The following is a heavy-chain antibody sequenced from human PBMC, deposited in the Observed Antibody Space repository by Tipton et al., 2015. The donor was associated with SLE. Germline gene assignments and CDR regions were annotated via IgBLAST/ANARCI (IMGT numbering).Heavy chain of an antibody. CDR1: GYTFTSYA. CDR2: INPANGYT. D-gene: IGHD3-3*02. J-gene: IGHJ3*02. Sequence: QSGPEVKKPGSSVKVSCKTSGYTFTSYAIHWVRQGPGQRLEWLGWINPANGYTKYSEKVQGRVTLTRDTSASTAYMELSSLRYEDTAVYYCAREGNGVQHWAFDIWGQGTMVTVTS. CDR3: AREGNGVQHWAFDI. V-gene: IGHV1-3*01.